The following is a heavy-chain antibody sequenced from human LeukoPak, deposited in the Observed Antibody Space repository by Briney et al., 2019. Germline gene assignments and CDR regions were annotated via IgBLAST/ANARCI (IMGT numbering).Heavy chain of an antibody. D-gene: IGHD2-15*01. CDR3: ARVVGRARSGYFQH. CDR1: GGSFSGYY. CDR2: INHSGST. V-gene: IGHV4-34*01. Sequence: PSETLSLTCAVYGGSFSGYYWSWIRQPPGKGLEWIGEINHSGSTNYNPSLKSRVTISVDTSKNQFSRKLSSATAADTAVYYCARVVGRARSGYFQHWGQGTLVTVSS. J-gene: IGHJ1*01.